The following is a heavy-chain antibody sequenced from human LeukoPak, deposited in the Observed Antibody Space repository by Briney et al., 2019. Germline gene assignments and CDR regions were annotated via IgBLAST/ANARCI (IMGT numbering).Heavy chain of an antibody. J-gene: IGHJ3*02. CDR3: ARRGYGDYAEDAFDI. CDR2: INPSGGST. D-gene: IGHD4-17*01. Sequence: ASVKVSCKASGYTFTSYYMHWVRQAPGQGLEWMGIINPSGGSTSYAQKFQGRVTITADKSTSTAYMELSSLRSEDTAVYYCARRGYGDYAEDAFDIWGQGTMVTVSS. CDR1: GYTFTSYY. V-gene: IGHV1-46*01.